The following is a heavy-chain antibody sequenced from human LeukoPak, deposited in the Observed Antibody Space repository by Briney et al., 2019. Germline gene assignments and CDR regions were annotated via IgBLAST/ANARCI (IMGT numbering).Heavy chain of an antibody. V-gene: IGHV3-30*02. CDR2: IRYDGSNK. Sequence: GGSLRLSCAASGFTFSSYGMYWVRQAPGKGLEWVAFIRYDGSNKYYADSVKGRFTISRDNSKNTLYLQMNSLRAEDTAVYYCAKITDGELRRFDYWGQGTLVTVSS. J-gene: IGHJ4*02. CDR1: GFTFSSYG. CDR3: AKITDGELRRFDY. D-gene: IGHD1-26*01.